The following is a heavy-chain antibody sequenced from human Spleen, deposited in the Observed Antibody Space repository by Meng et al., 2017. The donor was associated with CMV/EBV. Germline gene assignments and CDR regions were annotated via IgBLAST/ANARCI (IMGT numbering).Heavy chain of an antibody. D-gene: IGHD3-9*01. CDR1: GFTFDDYA. V-gene: IGHV3-9*01. CDR2: ISWNSGSI. CDR3: ARGGAGNFDWLLPHQLYYYYGMDV. Sequence: GGSLRLSCAASGFTFDDYAMHWVRQAPGKGLEWVSGISWNSGSIGYADSVKGRFTISRDNSKNTVYLQMSSLRAEDTAVYYCARGGAGNFDWLLPHQLYYYYGMDVWGQGTTVTVSS. J-gene: IGHJ6*02.